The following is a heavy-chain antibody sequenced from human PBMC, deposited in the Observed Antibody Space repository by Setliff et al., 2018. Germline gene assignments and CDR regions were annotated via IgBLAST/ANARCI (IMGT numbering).Heavy chain of an antibody. J-gene: IGHJ4*02. V-gene: IGHV3-7*01. Sequence: GGSLRLSCAASGFTFSSYWMSWVRQAPGKGLEWVANIKQDGSEKYYLDSVKGRLTISRDNAKNSLYLQLNSLTAEDTAVYYCARGPPYYDFWSAYFPGYWGQGTLVTVSS. CDR1: GFTFSSYW. CDR2: IKQDGSEK. D-gene: IGHD3-3*01. CDR3: ARGPPYYDFWSAYFPGY.